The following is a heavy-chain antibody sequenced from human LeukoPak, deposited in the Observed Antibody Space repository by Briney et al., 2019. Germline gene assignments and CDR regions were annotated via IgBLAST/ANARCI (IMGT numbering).Heavy chain of an antibody. CDR2: IKQDGSEK. D-gene: IGHD3-10*01. J-gene: IGHJ4*02. CDR1: GFTFISYW. CDR3: ARFYGSGSTLFDY. Sequence: PGGSRRLSWAASGFTFISYWMSWVRQAPGKGLEWVANIKQDGSEKYYVDSVKGRFTISRDNAKNSLYLQMNSLRAEDTAVYYCARFYGSGSTLFDYWGQGTLVTVSS. V-gene: IGHV3-7*03.